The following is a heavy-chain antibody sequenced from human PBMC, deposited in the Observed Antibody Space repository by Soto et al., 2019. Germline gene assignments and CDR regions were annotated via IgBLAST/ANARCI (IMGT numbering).Heavy chain of an antibody. CDR3: ATGRSEVVPGAMDT. Sequence: KPSETLSLTCTVSGDSFSNYYCNWVRKSAGKGLEWIGRIYPTGSTTYNPSLKSRLTMSVDTSKNQFSLRVTSMTAADTAVYYCATGRSEVVPGAMDTWGQGTLVTVSS. D-gene: IGHD2-2*01. V-gene: IGHV4-4*07. J-gene: IGHJ5*02. CDR2: IYPTGST. CDR1: GDSFSNYY.